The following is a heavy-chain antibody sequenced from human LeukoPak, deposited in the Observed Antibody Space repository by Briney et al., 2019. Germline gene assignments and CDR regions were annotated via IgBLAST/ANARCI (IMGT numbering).Heavy chain of an antibody. V-gene: IGHV3-30-3*01. D-gene: IGHD6-13*01. CDR1: GFTFSSYA. J-gene: IGHJ4*02. Sequence: AGGSLRLSCAASGFTFSSYAMHWVRQAPGKGLEWVAVISYDGSNKYYADSVKGRFTISRDNSKNTLYLQMNSLRAEDTAVYYCAKDDSRGHFDYWCQGTLVTVSS. CDR2: ISYDGSNK. CDR3: AKDDSRGHFDY.